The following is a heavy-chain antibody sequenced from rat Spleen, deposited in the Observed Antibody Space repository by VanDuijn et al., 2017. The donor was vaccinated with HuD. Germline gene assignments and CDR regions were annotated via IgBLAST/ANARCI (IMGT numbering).Heavy chain of an antibody. CDR1: GFTFSDYN. J-gene: IGHJ2*01. D-gene: IGHD1-1*01. Sequence: EVQLVESGGGLVQPGRSLKLSCAASGFTFSDYNMAWVRQAPKKGLEWVATITNTGGSIYYPDSVKGRFTISRDNAQNTLYLQMNSLRSEDTATYYFKIYYSGYFDYWGQGVMVTVSS. V-gene: IGHV5-7*01. CDR2: ITNTGGSI. CDR3: KIYYSGYFDY.